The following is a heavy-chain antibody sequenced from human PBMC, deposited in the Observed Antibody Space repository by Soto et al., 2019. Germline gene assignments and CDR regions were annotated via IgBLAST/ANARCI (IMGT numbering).Heavy chain of an antibody. Sequence: VQLVESGGGLVQPGGSLRLSCAASGFIFSNYWIHWVRQAPGKGLVWVSRIKGDGINTNYADSVKDRFTISRDNAGNTVYLQMNSLTTEDTAVYYCARGIPGHYGFDVWGQGTMVTVSS. V-gene: IGHV3-74*01. J-gene: IGHJ3*01. D-gene: IGHD1-20*01. CDR2: IKGDGINT. CDR1: GFIFSNYW. CDR3: ARGIPGHYGFDV.